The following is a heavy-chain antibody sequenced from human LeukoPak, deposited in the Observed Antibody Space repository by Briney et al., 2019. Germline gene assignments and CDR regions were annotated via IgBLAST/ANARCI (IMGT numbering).Heavy chain of an antibody. Sequence: SETLSLTCAVYGGSFSGYYWSWIRQPPGKGLEWIGEINHSGSTNYNPSLKSRVTISVDTSKNQFSLKLSSVTAADTAVYYCARHAKWLRAYFDYWGQGTLVTVSS. CDR2: INHSGST. CDR1: GGSFSGYY. V-gene: IGHV4-34*01. J-gene: IGHJ4*02. CDR3: ARHAKWLRAYFDY. D-gene: IGHD5-12*01.